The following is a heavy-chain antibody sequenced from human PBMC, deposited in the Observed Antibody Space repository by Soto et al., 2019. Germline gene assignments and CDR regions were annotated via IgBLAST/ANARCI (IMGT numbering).Heavy chain of an antibody. V-gene: IGHV4-59*01. CDR1: GGSISSYY. Sequence: QVQLQESGPGLVKPSETLSLTCTVSGGSISSYYWSWIRQPPGKGLEWIGYMYFRGSTNYNPSLKSRVTISVDTSKNLFSLKLSSLTAADTAVYYCASDRSGSYYPSFFDYWGQGILVTVSS. CDR3: ASDRSGSYYPSFFDY. D-gene: IGHD1-26*01. CDR2: MYFRGST. J-gene: IGHJ4*02.